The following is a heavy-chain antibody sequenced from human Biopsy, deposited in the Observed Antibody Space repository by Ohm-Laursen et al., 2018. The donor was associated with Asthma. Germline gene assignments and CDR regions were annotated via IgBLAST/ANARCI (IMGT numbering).Heavy chain of an antibody. CDR2: ISESGGST. D-gene: IGHD4-23*01. V-gene: IGHV3-23*01. CDR3: ARAYGGSFFSGSFDI. J-gene: IGHJ3*02. CDR1: GISFTTFG. Sequence: SLRLSCTATGISFTTFGMTWVRQTSGKGLEWLPFISESGGSTYYADSVQGRVTISRDNSKNTLSLQMNSLRAEDTAVYYCARAYGGSFFSGSFDIWGQGTMVTVSP.